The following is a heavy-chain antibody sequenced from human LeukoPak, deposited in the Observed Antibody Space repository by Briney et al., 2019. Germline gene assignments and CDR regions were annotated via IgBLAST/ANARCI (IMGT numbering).Heavy chain of an antibody. CDR2: IIPIFGTA. CDR1: GGTFSSYA. V-gene: IGHV1-69*13. CDR3: ARDLGYCTNGVCSNEDY. D-gene: IGHD2-8*01. J-gene: IGHJ4*02. Sequence: ASVKVSCKASGGTFSSYAISWVRQAPGQGLEWMGGIIPIFGTANYAQKFQGRVTITADESTSTAYMELSSLRSEDTAVYYCARDLGYCTNGVCSNEDYWGQGTLVTVSS.